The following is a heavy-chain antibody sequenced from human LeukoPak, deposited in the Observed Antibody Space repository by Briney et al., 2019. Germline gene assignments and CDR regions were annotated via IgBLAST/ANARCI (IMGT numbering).Heavy chain of an antibody. CDR3: AREFRQLVPDYYYYYGMDV. CDR2: ISAYNGNT. CDR1: GYTFTSYG. Sequence: ASVKVSCKASGYTFTSYGISWVRQAPGQGPEWMGWISAYNGNTNYAQKLQGRVTMTTDTSASTAYMELRSLRSDDTAVYYCAREFRQLVPDYYYYYGMDVWGQGTTVTVSS. V-gene: IGHV1-18*01. D-gene: IGHD6-13*01. J-gene: IGHJ6*02.